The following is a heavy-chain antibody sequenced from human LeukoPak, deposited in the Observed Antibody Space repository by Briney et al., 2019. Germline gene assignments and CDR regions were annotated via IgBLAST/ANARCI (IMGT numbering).Heavy chain of an antibody. CDR1: GGSISSSSYY. CDR3: ARGSRKVYGGRIDY. V-gene: IGHV4-39*01. Sequence: SETLSLTCTVSGGSISSSSYYWGWIRQSPGKGLEWIGTIYYSGTTYYNPSFTSRVTISVDTSKNQFSLKLSSVTAADTAVYYCARGSRKVYGGRIDYWGQGTLVTVSS. CDR2: IYYSGTT. J-gene: IGHJ4*02. D-gene: IGHD4-23*01.